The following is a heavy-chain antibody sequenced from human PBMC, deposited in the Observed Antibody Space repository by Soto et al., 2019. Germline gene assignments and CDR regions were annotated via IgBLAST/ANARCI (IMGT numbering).Heavy chain of an antibody. CDR3: ARGYRARAEPKRKHYDFWSGYYSPLFDY. CDR2: INPSGST. CDR1: SESLSIYG. V-gene: IGHV4-34*01. D-gene: IGHD3-3*01. Sequence: SGSISLVRAACSESLSIYGGGLILKNKRKGLEWMGEINPSGSTNDNPSLKSRVTISVDTSKNQFSLKLSSVTAADTAVYYCARGYRARAEPKRKHYDFWSGYYSPLFDYWGQGPLVTVSS. J-gene: IGHJ4*02.